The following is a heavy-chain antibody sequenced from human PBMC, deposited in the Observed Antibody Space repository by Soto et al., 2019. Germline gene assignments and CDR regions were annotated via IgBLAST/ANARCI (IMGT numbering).Heavy chain of an antibody. J-gene: IGHJ4*02. CDR1: GYNFAGYW. CDR2: IYPSDSDT. V-gene: IGHV5-51*01. CDR3: ARGGVSTRTFDY. Sequence: GESLKISCKGSGYNFAGYWIAWVRQMPGKGLELMGIIYPSDSDTRYRPSFQGQVTISADKSISSAYLQWSSLRTSDTAMYYCARGGVSTRTFDYWGQGTPVTVS. D-gene: IGHD3-3*01.